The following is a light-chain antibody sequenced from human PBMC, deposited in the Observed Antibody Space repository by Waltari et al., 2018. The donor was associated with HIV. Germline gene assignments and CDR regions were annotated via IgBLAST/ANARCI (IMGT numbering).Light chain of an antibody. CDR2: DAS. Sequence: DIQMTQSPSSLSASIGDRVTITCQASQDIRNFLNWYQQKAGKAPELLIHDASNLETGVPSRFSGSGSGTHFTLTSSSLQPEDIATYFCQHYDGLPITFGPGTKLEVK. J-gene: IGKJ3*01. CDR3: QHYDGLPIT. V-gene: IGKV1-33*01. CDR1: QDIRNF.